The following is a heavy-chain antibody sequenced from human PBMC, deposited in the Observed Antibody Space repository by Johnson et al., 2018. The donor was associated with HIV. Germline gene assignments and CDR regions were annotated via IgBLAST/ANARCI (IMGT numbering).Heavy chain of an antibody. D-gene: IGHD1-26*01. V-gene: IGHV3-30*04. CDR1: GFTFNRYG. CDR2: TSFDERGK. Sequence: QVQLVESGGGVVQPGRSLRLSCVASGFTFNRYGLHWVRQAPGKGLEWVATTSFDERGKHYTDSVNGRFTISRDNSKNALYLQLNSRRPEDTAVYYCARDGAIAGAATEALDLWGQGTMVTVSS. CDR3: ARDGAIAGAATEALDL. J-gene: IGHJ3*01.